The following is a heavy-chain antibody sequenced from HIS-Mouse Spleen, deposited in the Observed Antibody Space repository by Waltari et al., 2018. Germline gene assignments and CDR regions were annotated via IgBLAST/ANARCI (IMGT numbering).Heavy chain of an antibody. CDR3: ARDGLSWNYVWTIEFDY. D-gene: IGHD1-7*01. CDR2: ISHDGSNK. CDR1: GFTFSSYA. V-gene: IGHV3-30-3*01. J-gene: IGHJ4*02. Sequence: QVQLVESGGGVVQPGRSLRLSCAASGFTFSSYAMHWVRQAPGKGLEWVAVISHDGSNKYYADSVKGRFTISRDNSKNTLYLQMNSLRAEDTAVYYCARDGLSWNYVWTIEFDYWGQGTLVTVSS.